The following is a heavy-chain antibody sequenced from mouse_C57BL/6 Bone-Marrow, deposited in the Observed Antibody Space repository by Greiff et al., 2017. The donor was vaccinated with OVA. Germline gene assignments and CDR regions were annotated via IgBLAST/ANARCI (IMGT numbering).Heavy chain of an antibody. J-gene: IGHJ2*01. CDR2: IYPSDSET. Sequence: QVQLQQSGAELVRPGSSVKLSCKASGYTFTSYWMDWVKQRPGQGLEWIGNIYPSDSETHYNQKFKDKATLTVDKSSSTAYMQLSSLTSEDSAVYYCARSRGGMVTNYFDYWGQGTTLTVSS. CDR3: ARSRGGMVTNYFDY. V-gene: IGHV1-61*01. D-gene: IGHD2-2*01. CDR1: GYTFTSYW.